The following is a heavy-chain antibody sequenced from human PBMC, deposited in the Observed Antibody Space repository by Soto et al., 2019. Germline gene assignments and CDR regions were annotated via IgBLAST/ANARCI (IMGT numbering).Heavy chain of an antibody. Sequence: QVQLQESGPGLVKPSETLSLICTVSGGSISSYYWNWIRQSPGQGLEWIASLDYSGTTNYNPSLKSRITTSVDPSKKQFSLKMRSVTAADTAVYYCARDSFPPYSSSSKGFDYWGQGSLVTVST. D-gene: IGHD6-6*01. V-gene: IGHV4-59*01. CDR2: LDYSGTT. CDR3: ARDSFPPYSSSSKGFDY. J-gene: IGHJ4*02. CDR1: GGSISSYY.